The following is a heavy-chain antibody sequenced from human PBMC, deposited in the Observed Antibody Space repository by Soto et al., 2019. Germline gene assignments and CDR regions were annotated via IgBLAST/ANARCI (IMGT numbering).Heavy chain of an antibody. D-gene: IGHD2-2*01. J-gene: IGHJ5*02. V-gene: IGHV1-18*04. Sequence: ASVKVSCKASGYTFTSYGISWVRQAPGQGLEWMGWISSFNGNTNYAQKVQGRVTLTTDTSTSTTYMELRSLRSDDTAVYYCARGPRYCSTTTCFSGVTWFDPWGQGTLATVSS. CDR3: ARGPRYCSTTTCFSGVTWFDP. CDR1: GYTFTSYG. CDR2: ISSFNGNT.